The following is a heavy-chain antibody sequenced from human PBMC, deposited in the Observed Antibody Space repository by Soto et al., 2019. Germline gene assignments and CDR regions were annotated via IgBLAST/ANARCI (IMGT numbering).Heavy chain of an antibody. Sequence: PGGSLRLSCAASGFTFSVHSMNWVRRAPGKGLEWVSYISSTSSARYYADSVRGRFTISRDNVKYSLYLQMNSLTDEDTAVYYCARDSDKYYGMEVWGPGVTVTVSS. D-gene: IGHD3-9*01. V-gene: IGHV3-48*02. CDR3: ARDSDKYYGMEV. CDR1: GFTFSVHS. CDR2: ISSTSSAR. J-gene: IGHJ6*02.